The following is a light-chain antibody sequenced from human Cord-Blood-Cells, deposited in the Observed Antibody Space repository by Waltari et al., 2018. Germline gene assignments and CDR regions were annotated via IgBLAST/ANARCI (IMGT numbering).Light chain of an antibody. CDR1: SGSIASNY. CDR2: EDN. V-gene: IGLV6-57*01. J-gene: IGLJ3*02. CDR3: QSYDSSNQV. Sequence: NFMLTKPHSVSESPGTTLTISCTRSSGSIASNYVQLYQQLPGSSPTTVIYEDNQRPSGVPDRFSGSIDSSSNSASLTISGLKTEDETDYYCQSYDSSNQVFGGGTKLTVL.